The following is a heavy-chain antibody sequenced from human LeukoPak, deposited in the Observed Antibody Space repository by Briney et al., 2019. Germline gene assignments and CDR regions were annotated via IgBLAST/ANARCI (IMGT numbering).Heavy chain of an antibody. CDR3: TRPYYYDSSGYYYYYYYMDV. V-gene: IGHV3-33*08. J-gene: IGHJ6*03. D-gene: IGHD3-22*01. CDR1: GFTFSSYG. Sequence: GGSLRLSCAASGFTFSSYGMNWVRQAPGKGLEWVAFIRYDGSNKYYADSVKGRFTISRDNSKNTLYLQMNSLKTEDTAVYYCTRPYYYDSSGYYYYYYYMDVWGKGTTVTVSS. CDR2: IRYDGSNK.